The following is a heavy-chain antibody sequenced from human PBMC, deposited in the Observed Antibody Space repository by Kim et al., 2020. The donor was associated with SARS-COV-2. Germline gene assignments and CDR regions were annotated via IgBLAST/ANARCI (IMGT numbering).Heavy chain of an antibody. CDR2: INTDTGNP. V-gene: IGHV7-4-1*02. CDR3: ARVIWGCYRYTDS. Sequence: ASVKVSCKASGYTFTNYAISWVRQAPGQGLEWMGWINTDTGNPTYAQAFTGRVVFSVDTSVSTTYLQISSLKAEDTALYYCARVIWGCYRYTDSWGQGT. D-gene: IGHD3-16*02. CDR1: GYTFTNYA. J-gene: IGHJ4*02.